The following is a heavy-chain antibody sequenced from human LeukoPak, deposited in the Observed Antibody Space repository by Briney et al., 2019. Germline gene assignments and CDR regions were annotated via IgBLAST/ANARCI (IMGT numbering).Heavy chain of an antibody. CDR2: IYYSGST. V-gene: IGHV4-39*07. CDR3: ARVPYCSSTNCYPWAFDY. D-gene: IGHD2-2*01. J-gene: IGHJ4*02. Sequence: SETLSLTCTVSGGSISSSNYYWGWIRQPPGKGLEWIGNIYYSGSTYYNPSLKSRVTISLDTSKNQFSLKLSSVTAADTAVYYCARVPYCSSTNCYPWAFDYWGQGTLVTVSS. CDR1: GGSISSSNYY.